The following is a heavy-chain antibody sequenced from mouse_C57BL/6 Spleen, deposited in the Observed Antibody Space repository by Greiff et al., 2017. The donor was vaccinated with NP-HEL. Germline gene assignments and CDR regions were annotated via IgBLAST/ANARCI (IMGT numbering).Heavy chain of an antibody. CDR1: GYAFSSSW. CDR2: IYPGDGDT. J-gene: IGHJ2*01. V-gene: IGHV1-82*01. CDR3: ARENWGDY. D-gene: IGHD4-1*01. Sequence: VQLQQSGPELVKPGASVKISCKASGYAFSSSWMNWVKQRPGKGLEWIGRIYPGDGDTNYNGKFKGKATLTADKSSSTAYMQRSSLTSEYSAVYFCARENWGDYWGQGTTLTVSS.